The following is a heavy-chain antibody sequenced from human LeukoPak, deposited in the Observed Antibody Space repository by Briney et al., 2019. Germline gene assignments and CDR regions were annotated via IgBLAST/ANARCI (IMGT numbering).Heavy chain of an antibody. D-gene: IGHD1-26*01. CDR3: ARDLSGSSLFDY. J-gene: IGHJ4*02. CDR2: IWYDGSNK. Sequence: GGSLRLSCAAPGFTFSSYGVHWVRQAPGKGLEWVAVIWYDGSNKYYADSVKGRFTISRDNSKNTLYLQMNSLRAEDTAVYYCARDLSGSSLFDYWGQGTLVTVSS. V-gene: IGHV3-33*01. CDR1: GFTFSSYG.